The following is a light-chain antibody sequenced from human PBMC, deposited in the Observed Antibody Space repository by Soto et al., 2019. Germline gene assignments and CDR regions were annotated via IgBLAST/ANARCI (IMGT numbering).Light chain of an antibody. V-gene: IGLV2-8*01. CDR2: EVT. CDR1: SSDVGGYNF. J-gene: IGLJ1*01. CDR3: SSYSGTNNDV. Sequence: QSALTQPPSASGSPGQSVTISCTGTSSDVGGYNFVSWYQQHPGKAPKLIIYEVTKRPSGVPDRFSGSKSGNTASLTVSGHQAEDEADYYCSSYSGTNNDVFGPGTKLTVL.